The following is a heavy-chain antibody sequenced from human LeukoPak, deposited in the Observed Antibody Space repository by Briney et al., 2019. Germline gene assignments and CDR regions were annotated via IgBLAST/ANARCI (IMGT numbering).Heavy chain of an antibody. CDR1: GYTFTSYG. V-gene: IGHV1-18*01. J-gene: IGHJ6*02. Sequence: ASVKVSCKASGYTFTSYGISWVRQAPGQGLEWMGWISAYNGNTNYAQKLQGRVTMTTDTSTSTAYMELRSLRSDDTAVYYCARDLYYDFWSGYSDHYYYYGMDVWGQGTTVTVSS. CDR2: ISAYNGNT. CDR3: ARDLYYDFWSGYSDHYYYYGMDV. D-gene: IGHD3-3*01.